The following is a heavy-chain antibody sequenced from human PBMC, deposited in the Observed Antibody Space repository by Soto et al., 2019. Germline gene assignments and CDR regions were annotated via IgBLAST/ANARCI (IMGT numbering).Heavy chain of an antibody. CDR1: GFTFSNAW. CDR2: IKSKTDGGTT. V-gene: IGHV3-15*07. J-gene: IGHJ4*02. D-gene: IGHD5-18*01. CDR3: TTDVFRGYSYGYPTSEVDY. Sequence: GGSLRLSCAASGFTFSNAWMNWVRQAPGKGLEWVGRIKSKTDGGTTDYAAPVKGRFTISRDDSKNTLYLQMNSLKTEDTAVYYCTTDVFRGYSYGYPTSEVDYWGQGTLVTVSS.